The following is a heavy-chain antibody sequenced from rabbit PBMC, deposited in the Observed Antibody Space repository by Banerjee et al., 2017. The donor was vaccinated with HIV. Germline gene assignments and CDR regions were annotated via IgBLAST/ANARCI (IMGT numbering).Heavy chain of an antibody. CDR1: GFTISSSYW. CDR3: ARDLAGVIGWNFDL. Sequence: QEQLVESGGGLVQPEGSLTLTCTASGFTISSSYWISWVRQAPGKGLEWIGYIYSGSTGTRDYASWAKGRFTISKTSSTTVALQMTSLTAADTATYFCARDLAGVIGWNFDLWGPGTLVTVS. V-gene: IGHV1S45*01. CDR2: IYSGSTGTR. J-gene: IGHJ4*01. D-gene: IGHD4-1*01.